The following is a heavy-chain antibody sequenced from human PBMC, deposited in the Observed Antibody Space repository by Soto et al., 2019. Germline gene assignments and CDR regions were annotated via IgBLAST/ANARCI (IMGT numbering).Heavy chain of an antibody. J-gene: IGHJ3*01. CDR1: GFTFSSSE. CDR2: IHPGGQTI. CDR3: ARRGSR. Sequence: EEQLVESGGGLVQPGGSLRLSCAASGFTFSSSEMYWVRQAPGKGLEWISYIHPGGQTIFYAESVKGRFTISRDNAKHSVYLQMNSLRAEDTAVYYCARRGSRWGRGTKVTVSS. D-gene: IGHD2-15*01. V-gene: IGHV3-48*03.